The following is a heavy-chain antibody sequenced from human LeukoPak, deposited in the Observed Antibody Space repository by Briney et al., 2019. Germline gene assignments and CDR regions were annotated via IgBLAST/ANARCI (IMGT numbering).Heavy chain of an antibody. CDR3: AKGSGYSSSWYRSYYYYMDV. CDR2: ISGSGGST. J-gene: IGHJ6*03. CDR1: GFTFSSYA. V-gene: IGHV3-23*01. D-gene: IGHD6-13*01. Sequence: GGSLRLSCAASGFTFSSYAMSWVRQAPGKGLEWVSAISGSGGSTYYADSVKGRFTISRDNSKNTLYLQMNSLRAEDTAVYYCAKGSGYSSSWYRSYYYYMDVWGKGTTVTVSS.